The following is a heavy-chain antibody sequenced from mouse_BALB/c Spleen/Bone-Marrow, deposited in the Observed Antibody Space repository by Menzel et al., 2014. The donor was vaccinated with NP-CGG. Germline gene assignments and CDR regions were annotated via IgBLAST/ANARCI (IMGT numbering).Heavy chain of an antibody. CDR2: IDPETGGT. Sequence: VKLVESWAELVRPGASVTLSCKASGYTFTDYEMHWLKQTPVHGLEWIGAIDPETGGTAYNQKFKGRATLTTDKSSSTAYMELRSLTSEDSAVYYCTRLDSSGYGAYWGQGTLVTVSA. J-gene: IGHJ3*01. CDR1: GYTFTDYE. V-gene: IGHV1-15*01. CDR3: TRLDSSGYGAY. D-gene: IGHD3-2*01.